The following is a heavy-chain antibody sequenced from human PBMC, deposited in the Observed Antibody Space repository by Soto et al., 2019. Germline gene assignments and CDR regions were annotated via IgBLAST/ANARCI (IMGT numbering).Heavy chain of an antibody. J-gene: IGHJ6*02. D-gene: IGHD2-2*01. V-gene: IGHV5-51*01. CDR3: ASSPRGYCSSTSCRELGNYYGMDV. Sequence: PGESLNIFCKCSGYSVTSYWIGSVRQMPGKGLEWMGIIYPGDSDTRYSPSFQGQVTISADKSISTAYLQWSSLKASDTAMYYCASSPRGYCSSTSCRELGNYYGMDVWGQGTTVTVSS. CDR2: IYPGDSDT. CDR1: GYSVTSYW.